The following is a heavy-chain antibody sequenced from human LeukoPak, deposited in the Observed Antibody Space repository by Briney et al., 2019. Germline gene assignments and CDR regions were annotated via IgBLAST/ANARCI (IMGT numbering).Heavy chain of an antibody. CDR2: ISWNSGSI. Sequence: GGSLRLSCAASGFTFDDYAMHWVRQAPGKGLEWVSGISWNSGSIGYADSVKGRFTISRDNAKNSLYLQMNSLRAEDMALYYCAKDGGWELFSGVYYFDYWGQGTLVTVSS. D-gene: IGHD1-26*01. J-gene: IGHJ4*02. CDR1: GFTFDDYA. V-gene: IGHV3-9*03. CDR3: AKDGGWELFSGVYYFDY.